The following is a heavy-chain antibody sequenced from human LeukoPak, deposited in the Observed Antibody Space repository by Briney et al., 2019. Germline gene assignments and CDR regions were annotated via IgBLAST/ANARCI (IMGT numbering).Heavy chain of an antibody. CDR1: GGTFSSYA. CDR3: ARLATYDSSGYYALYYYYYYGMDV. CDR2: INAGNGNT. D-gene: IGHD3-22*01. J-gene: IGHJ6*02. Sequence: ASVKVSCKASGGTFSSYAISWVRQAPGQRLEWMGWINAGNGNTKYSQKFQGRVTITRDTSASTAYMELSSLRSEDTAVYYCARLATYDSSGYYALYYYYYYGMDVWGQGTTVTVSS. V-gene: IGHV1-3*01.